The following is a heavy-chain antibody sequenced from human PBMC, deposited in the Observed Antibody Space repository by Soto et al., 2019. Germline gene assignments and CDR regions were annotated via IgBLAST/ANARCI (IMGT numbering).Heavy chain of an antibody. CDR3: ARDFVAGSTWFDP. V-gene: IGHV4-59*01. CDR1: GGSISSYY. D-gene: IGHD6-19*01. Sequence: SETLSLTCTVSGGSISSYYWSWIRQPPGKGLEWIGYIYYRGTTRYNPSLKSRVTLSVDTSENQFSLKLRSVTAADTAVYYCARDFVAGSTWFDPWGQGILVTVSS. CDR2: IYYRGTT. J-gene: IGHJ5*02.